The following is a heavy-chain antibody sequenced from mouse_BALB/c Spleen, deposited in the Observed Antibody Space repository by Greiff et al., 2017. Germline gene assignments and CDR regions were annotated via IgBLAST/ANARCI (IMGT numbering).Heavy chain of an antibody. D-gene: IGHD2-4*01. V-gene: IGHV2-9*02. J-gene: IGHJ3*01. CDR3: AREGITTGAWFAY. CDR1: GFSLTSYG. CDR2: IWAGGST. Sequence: VMLVESGPGLVAPSQSLSITCTVSGFSLTSYGVHWVRQPPGKGLEWLGVIWAGGSTNYNSALMSRLSISKDNSKSQVFLKMNSLQTDDTAMYYCAREGITTGAWFAYWGQGTLVTVSA.